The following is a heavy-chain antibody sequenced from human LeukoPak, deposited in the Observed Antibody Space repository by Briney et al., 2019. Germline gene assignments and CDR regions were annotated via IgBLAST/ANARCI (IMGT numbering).Heavy chain of an antibody. J-gene: IGHJ5*02. CDR2: INPDNGGT. CDR1: GYTFTGYY. CDR3: TREARVGNWFDP. D-gene: IGHD2-2*01. V-gene: IGHV1-2*02. Sequence: ASVKVSCRASGYTFTGYYIHWVRQAPGQGLEWMGWINPDNGGTNYAQKFQGRVTMTRDTSIRTVYMDLSRLRPDDTAVFYCTREARVGNWFDPWGQGTQVTVSS.